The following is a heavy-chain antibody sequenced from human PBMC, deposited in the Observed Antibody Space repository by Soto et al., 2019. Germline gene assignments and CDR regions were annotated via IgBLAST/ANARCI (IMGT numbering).Heavy chain of an antibody. Sequence: GASVKVSCKASGYTFTSYGISWVRQAPGQGLEWMGWISAYNGNTNYAQKLQGRVTMTTDTSTSTADRELRSLRSDDTAVYYCARFAGYSYGYLTYYYGMDVWGQGTTVTVS. CDR3: ARFAGYSYGYLTYYYGMDV. D-gene: IGHD5-18*01. CDR2: ISAYNGNT. J-gene: IGHJ6*02. CDR1: GYTFTSYG. V-gene: IGHV1-18*04.